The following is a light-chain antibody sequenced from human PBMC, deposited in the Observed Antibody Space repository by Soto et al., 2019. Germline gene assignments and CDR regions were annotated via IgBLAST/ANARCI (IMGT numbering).Light chain of an antibody. CDR1: QNITTY. CDR3: QQSYSTPLT. V-gene: IGKV1-39*01. J-gene: IGKJ4*01. CDR2: GAS. Sequence: DIQLTQSPSSLSASVRDRVTITCRASQNITTYLNWYQQKPGKAPKLLIYGASRLQSGVPSRFSGSGSGTDFTLTISSLQPEDFATYYCQQSYSTPLTFGGGTKVDIK.